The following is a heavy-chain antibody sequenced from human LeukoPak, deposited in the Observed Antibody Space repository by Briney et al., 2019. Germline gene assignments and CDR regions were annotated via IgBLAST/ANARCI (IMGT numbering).Heavy chain of an antibody. D-gene: IGHD5-12*01. J-gene: IGHJ4*02. V-gene: IGHV3-48*04. Sequence: GGSLRLSCAASGFTFSSYSMSWVRQAPGKGLEWVSYISSSSSTIYYADSVKGRFTISRDNAKNSLYLQMNSLRAEDTAVYYCAREGGSGYDPERYFDYWGQGTLVTVSS. CDR1: GFTFSSYS. CDR3: AREGGSGYDPERYFDY. CDR2: ISSSSSTI.